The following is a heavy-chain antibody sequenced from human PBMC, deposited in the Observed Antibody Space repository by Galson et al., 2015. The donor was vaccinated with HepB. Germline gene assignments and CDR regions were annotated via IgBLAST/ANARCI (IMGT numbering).Heavy chain of an antibody. J-gene: IGHJ4*02. Sequence: SVKVSCKASGGTFSSYAISWVRQAPGQGLEWMGGVIPIFGTANYAQKFQGRVTITADESTSTAYMELSSLRSEDTAVYYCASGEYKRSIDYWGQGTLVTVSS. CDR2: VIPIFGTA. V-gene: IGHV1-69*13. D-gene: IGHD3-10*01. CDR3: ASGEYKRSIDY. CDR1: GGTFSSYA.